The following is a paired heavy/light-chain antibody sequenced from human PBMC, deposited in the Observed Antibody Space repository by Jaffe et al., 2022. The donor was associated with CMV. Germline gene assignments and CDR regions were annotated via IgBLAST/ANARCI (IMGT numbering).Light chain of an antibody. CDR1: SSDVGSYNF. CDR2: EVY. CDR3: CSYAGSLTWV. V-gene: IGLV2-23*02. J-gene: IGLJ3*02. Sequence: QSALTQPASVSGSPGQSITISCTGTSSDVGSYNFVSWYQQHPDKAPKLMIYEVYKRPSGVSNRFSGSKSGNTASLTISGLQAEDEADYYCCSYAGSLTWVFGGGTQLTVL.
Heavy chain of an antibody. V-gene: IGHV3-48*02. CDR3: ASDRDYAFHL. D-gene: IGHD3-16*01. CDR1: GVTFSTYH. J-gene: IGHJ3*01. Sequence: EVQLVESGGGLVQPGGSLRLSCAASGVTFSTYHMNWVRQAPGKGLEWVSYIGSGYNIYYADSVKGRFAISRDNAKNSLYLQMNSLRDEDTAVYYCASDRDYAFHLWGQGTMVTVSS. CDR2: IGSGYNI.